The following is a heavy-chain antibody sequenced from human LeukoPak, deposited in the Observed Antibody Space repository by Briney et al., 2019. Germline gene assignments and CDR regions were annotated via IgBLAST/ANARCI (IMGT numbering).Heavy chain of an antibody. CDR1: GGSISSGDYY. V-gene: IGHV4-30-4*08. J-gene: IGHJ4*02. CDR2: IYYSGST. Sequence: SETLSLTCTVSGGSISSGDYYWSWLRQPPGKGLEWIGYIYYSGSTYYNPSLKSRVTISVDTSKNQLSLKLSSVTAADTAVYYCARVVAATIFDYWGQGTLVTVSS. D-gene: IGHD2-15*01. CDR3: ARVVAATIFDY.